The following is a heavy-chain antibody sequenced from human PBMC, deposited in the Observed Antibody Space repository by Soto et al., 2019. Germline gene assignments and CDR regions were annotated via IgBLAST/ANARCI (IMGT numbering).Heavy chain of an antibody. J-gene: IGHJ6*02. Sequence: ASVKVSCKASGYTFTSYDNNRVRQATGQGLEWMGWMNPNSGNTGYAQKFQGRVTMTRNTSISTAYMELSSLRSEDTAVYYCARTTSNYYYYYGMDVWGQGTTVTVSS. CDR3: ARTTSNYYYYYGMDV. D-gene: IGHD4-17*01. CDR1: GYTFTSYD. CDR2: MNPNSGNT. V-gene: IGHV1-8*01.